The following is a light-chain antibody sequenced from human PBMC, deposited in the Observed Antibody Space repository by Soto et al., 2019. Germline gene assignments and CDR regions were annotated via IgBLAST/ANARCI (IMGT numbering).Light chain of an antibody. CDR3: CSYAGSATLI. CDR2: DVS. Sequence: QSALTQPASVSASLGQSITISCTGTNSDVGSYKVVSWYQQHPGKAPKLIIHDVSERPSGVSNRFSGSKSGNTASLTISGLQAEDEADYHCCSYAGSATLIFGGGTKLTVL. V-gene: IGLV2-23*02. J-gene: IGLJ2*01. CDR1: NSDVGSYKV.